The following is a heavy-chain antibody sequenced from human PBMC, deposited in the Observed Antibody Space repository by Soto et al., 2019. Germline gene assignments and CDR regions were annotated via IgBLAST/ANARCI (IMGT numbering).Heavy chain of an antibody. J-gene: IGHJ4*02. CDR2: VNAYNGNT. CDR1: GYTFTIYG. V-gene: IGHV1-18*01. Sequence: QVQLVQSGDEVKKPGASVKVSCKASGYTFTIYGISWVRQAPGQGLEWMGWVNAYNGNTNYAQKFQGRVTMTTDTSTSTAYMELRSLRSDDTAVYYCAREAVSGRTGFDYWVQVSLVTFSS. CDR3: AREAVSGRTGFDY. D-gene: IGHD6-19*01.